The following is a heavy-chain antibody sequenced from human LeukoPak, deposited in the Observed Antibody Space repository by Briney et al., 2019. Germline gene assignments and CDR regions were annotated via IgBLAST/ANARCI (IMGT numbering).Heavy chain of an antibody. Sequence: ASVKVSCKASGYTFTGYYMHWVRQAPGQGLEWMGWINPNSGKTDYAQKFQGRVTMTRNTSISTAYMELSSLRSEDTAVYYCARDDNAYDTTFDYWGQGTLVTVSS. J-gene: IGHJ4*02. CDR3: ARDDNAYDTTFDY. CDR1: GYTFTGYY. V-gene: IGHV1-8*02. D-gene: IGHD5-12*01. CDR2: INPNSGKT.